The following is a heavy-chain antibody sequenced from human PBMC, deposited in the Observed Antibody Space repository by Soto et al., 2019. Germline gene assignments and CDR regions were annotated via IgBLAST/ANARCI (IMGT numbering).Heavy chain of an antibody. Sequence: PGGSLRLSCSASGFTFSSYAMHWVRQAPGKGLEYVSAISSNGGSTYYADSVKGRFTISRDNSKNTLYLQMSSLRAEDTAVYYCVKGSYCTNGVCYTFSWFDPWGQRTLVTVSS. D-gene: IGHD2-8*01. CDR2: ISSNGGST. V-gene: IGHV3-64D*06. J-gene: IGHJ5*02. CDR1: GFTFSSYA. CDR3: VKGSYCTNGVCYTFSWFDP.